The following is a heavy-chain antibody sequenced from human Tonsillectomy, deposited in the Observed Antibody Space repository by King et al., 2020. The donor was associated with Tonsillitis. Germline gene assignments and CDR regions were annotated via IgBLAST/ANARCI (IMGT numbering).Heavy chain of an antibody. CDR3: VKGYCSSTSCSAEYFQH. CDR2: ISWNSGNI. CDR1: GFTFDDYV. D-gene: IGHD2-2*01. V-gene: IGHV3-9*01. J-gene: IGHJ1*01. Sequence: VQLVESGGGLVQPGRSLRLSCAASGFTFDDYVMHWVRQAPGKGLEWVSGISWNSGNIGYADSVKGRFTISRDNAKNSLYLQMNSLRAEDTALYYCVKGYCSSTSCSAEYFQHWGQGTLVTVSS.